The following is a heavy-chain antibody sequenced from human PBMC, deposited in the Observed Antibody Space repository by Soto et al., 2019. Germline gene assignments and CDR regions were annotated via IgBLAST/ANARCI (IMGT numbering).Heavy chain of an antibody. CDR2: IYHAGNT. V-gene: IGHV4-59*08. J-gene: IGHJ4*02. Sequence: QVELQESGPGLVKPSETLSLSCSVSGESITAYYWSWIRQPPGKGLEWIGYIYHAGNTNYNPSLRGRVTMSVDTSTNRFSLHLKSLTAADTAIYYCARLNYYFHHWGQGALVTVSS. CDR3: ARLNYYFHH. CDR1: GESITAYY. D-gene: IGHD1-20*01.